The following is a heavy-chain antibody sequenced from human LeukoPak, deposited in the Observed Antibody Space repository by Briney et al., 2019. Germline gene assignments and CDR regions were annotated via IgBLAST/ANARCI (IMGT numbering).Heavy chain of an antibody. J-gene: IGHJ4*02. CDR2: INPNSGGT. V-gene: IGHV1-2*02. D-gene: IGHD1-7*01. CDR1: GYTLTGYY. CDR3: ARDGEAYGWNYAFDY. Sequence: ASVKVSCKASGYTLTGYYMHWVRQAPGQGLEWMGWINPNSGGTNYAQKFQGRVTMTRDTSISTAYMELSRLRSDDTAVYYCARDGEAYGWNYAFDYWGQGTLVTVSS.